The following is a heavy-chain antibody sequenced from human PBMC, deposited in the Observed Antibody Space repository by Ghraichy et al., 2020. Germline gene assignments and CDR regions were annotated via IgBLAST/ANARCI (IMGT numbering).Heavy chain of an antibody. J-gene: IGHJ4*02. CDR1: GFTFRSSS. D-gene: IGHD6-25*01. CDR2: ISSRSSYI. Sequence: GGSLRLSCAASGFTFRSSSMNWVRQTPGKGLEWVSSISSRSSYIYYADSVKGRFTISRDNAKNSLFLQMNSLRADDTAVYYCARDVSAAGFDYWGQGTLVTVSS. CDR3: ARDVSAAGFDY. V-gene: IGHV3-21*04.